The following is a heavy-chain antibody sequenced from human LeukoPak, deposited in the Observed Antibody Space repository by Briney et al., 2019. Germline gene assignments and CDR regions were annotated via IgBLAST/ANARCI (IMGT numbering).Heavy chain of an antibody. CDR1: GYTFTGYY. D-gene: IGHD6-19*01. J-gene: IGHJ6*02. Sequence: GASVKVSCKASGYTFTGYYMHWVRQAPGQGLEWMGWINPNSGGTNYAQKFQGRVTMTRDTSISTAYMELSRLRSDDTAVYYCARDPQWLAPLYYYYYGMDVWGQGTTVTVSS. CDR2: INPNSGGT. V-gene: IGHV1-2*02. CDR3: ARDPQWLAPLYYYYYGMDV.